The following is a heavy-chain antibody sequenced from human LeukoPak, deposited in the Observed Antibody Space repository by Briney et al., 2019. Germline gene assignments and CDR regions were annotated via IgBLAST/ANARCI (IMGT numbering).Heavy chain of an antibody. J-gene: IGHJ5*02. CDR3: ARERAAGGTRWFDP. Sequence: SETLSLTCTVSGGSISSGDYYWSWIRQPPGKGLEWIGYIYYSGSTYYNPSLKSRVTISVDTSKNQFSLKLSSVTAADRAVYYCARERAAGGTRWFDPWGQGTWSPSPQ. CDR2: IYYSGST. D-gene: IGHD6-13*01. V-gene: IGHV4-30-4*01. CDR1: GGSISSGDYY.